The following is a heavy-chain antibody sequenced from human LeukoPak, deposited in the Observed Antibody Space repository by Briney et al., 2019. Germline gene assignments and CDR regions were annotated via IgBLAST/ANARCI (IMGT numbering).Heavy chain of an antibody. V-gene: IGHV3-23*01. J-gene: IGHJ4*02. CDR3: AKDHSSGWSEAFDY. CDR1: GFTFSSYA. D-gene: IGHD6-19*01. Sequence: GGSLRLSCAASGFTFSSYAMSWLRQAPGKALEWLSAISGSGGSTYYADSVKGRFTISRDNSKNTLYLQMNSLRAEDTAVYYCAKDHSSGWSEAFDYWGQGTLVTVSS. CDR2: ISGSGGST.